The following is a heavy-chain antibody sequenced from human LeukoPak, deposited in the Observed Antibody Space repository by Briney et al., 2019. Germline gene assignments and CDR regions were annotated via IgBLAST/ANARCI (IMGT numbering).Heavy chain of an antibody. CDR3: ARRSGYSSGWVDR. Sequence: PSETLSLTCTVSGGSISSSSYYWGWIRQPPGKGLEWIGSIYYSGSTYYNPSLKSRVTISVDTSKNQFSLKLSSVTAADTAVYYCARRSGYSSGWVDRWGQGTLVTVSS. V-gene: IGHV4-39*01. D-gene: IGHD6-19*01. J-gene: IGHJ5*02. CDR1: GGSISSSSYY. CDR2: IYYSGST.